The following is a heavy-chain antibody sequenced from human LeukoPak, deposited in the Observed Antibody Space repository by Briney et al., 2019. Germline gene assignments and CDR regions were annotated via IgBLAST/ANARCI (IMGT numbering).Heavy chain of an antibody. CDR3: ATFRSIAAAGTEPILYYYYGMDV. D-gene: IGHD6-13*01. CDR2: FDPEDGET. CDR1: GYTLTELS. V-gene: IGHV1-24*01. Sequence: GASVKVSCKVSGYTLTELSMHWVRQAPGKGLEWMGGFDPEDGETIYAQKFQGRVTMTEDTSTDTAYMELSSLRSEDTAVYYCATFRSIAAAGTEPILYYYYGMDVWGQGTTVTVSS. J-gene: IGHJ6*02.